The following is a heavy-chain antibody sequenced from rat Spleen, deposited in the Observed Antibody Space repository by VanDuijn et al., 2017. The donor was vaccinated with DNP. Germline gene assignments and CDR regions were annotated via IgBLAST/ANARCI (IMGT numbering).Heavy chain of an antibody. V-gene: IGHV3-3*01. J-gene: IGHJ3*01. D-gene: IGHD1-1*01. Sequence: EVQLQESGPGLVKPSQSLSLTCSVTGHSITNSYRWNWIRKFPGNKLEWMGYINSAGNTRYNPSLKSRISITRDTSKNQFFLQLNSVTSEDTATYYCASTQYSGDVNWFAYWGQGTLVTVSS. CDR2: INSAGNT. CDR1: GHSITNSYR. CDR3: ASTQYSGDVNWFAY.